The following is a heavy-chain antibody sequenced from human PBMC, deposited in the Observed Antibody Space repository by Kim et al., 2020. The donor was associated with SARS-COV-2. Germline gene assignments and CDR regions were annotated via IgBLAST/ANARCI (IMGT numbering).Heavy chain of an antibody. V-gene: IGHV4-39*02. D-gene: IGHD6-19*01. CDR3: ARDIAVAGRERETADY. J-gene: IGHJ4*02. Sequence: SLKSRVTISVDTSKNQFSLELSSVTAADTAVYYCARDIAVAGRERETADYWGQGTLVTVSS.